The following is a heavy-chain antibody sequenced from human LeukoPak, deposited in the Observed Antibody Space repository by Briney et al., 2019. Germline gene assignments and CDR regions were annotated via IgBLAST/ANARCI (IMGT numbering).Heavy chain of an antibody. CDR3: ARQYSSGWYYFDY. D-gene: IGHD6-19*01. Sequence: ASVKVSCKASGYTFTSYAMHWVRQAPGQRLEWMGWINAGNGNTKYSQKFQGRVTITRDTSVSTAYMELSSLRSEDTAVYYCARQYSSGWYYFDYWGQGTLVTVSS. CDR1: GYTFTSYA. J-gene: IGHJ4*02. V-gene: IGHV1-3*01. CDR2: INAGNGNT.